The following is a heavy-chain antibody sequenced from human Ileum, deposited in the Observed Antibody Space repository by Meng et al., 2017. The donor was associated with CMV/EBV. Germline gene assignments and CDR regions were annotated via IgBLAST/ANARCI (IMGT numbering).Heavy chain of an antibody. V-gene: IGHV4-38-2*02. CDR2: IYHSGST. D-gene: IGHD1-26*01. CDR3: ARDSSLVGATQGPNYYYYYGMDV. CDR1: GYSISSGYY. J-gene: IGHJ6*02. Sequence: SETLSLTCTVSGYSISSGYYWGWIRQPPGKGLEWIGTIYHSGSTYYNPSLKSRVTISVDTSKNQFSPKLSSVTAADTAVYYCARDSSLVGATQGPNYYYYYGMDVWGQGTTVTVSS.